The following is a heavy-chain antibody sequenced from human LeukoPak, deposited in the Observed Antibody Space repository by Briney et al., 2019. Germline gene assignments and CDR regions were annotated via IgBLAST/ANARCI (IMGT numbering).Heavy chain of an antibody. CDR1: GGSISSDEYY. CDR2: IYHTGST. J-gene: IGHJ4*02. Sequence: SQTLSLTCTVSGGSISSDEYYWTWIRQPPGEGLEWIGYIYHTGSTYYNPSLKSRVTISVDKSKSQFSLKLTSVIAADTAVYYCATYSSSSKHYFDHWGQGTLVTVSS. V-gene: IGHV4-30-2*01. D-gene: IGHD6-6*01. CDR3: ATYSSSSKHYFDH.